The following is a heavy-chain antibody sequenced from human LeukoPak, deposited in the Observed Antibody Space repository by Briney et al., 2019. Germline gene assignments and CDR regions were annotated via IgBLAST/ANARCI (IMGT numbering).Heavy chain of an antibody. CDR2: IIPIFGTA. D-gene: IGHD4-17*01. V-gene: IGHV1-69*06. J-gene: IGHJ4*02. Sequence: SVKVSCKASGGTFSSYAISWVRQAPGQGLEWMGGIIPIFGTANYAQKFLGRVTITADKSTSTAYMELSSLRSEDTAVYYCARSNAGYGDYYFDYWGQGTLVTVSS. CDR3: ARSNAGYGDYYFDY. CDR1: GGTFSSYA.